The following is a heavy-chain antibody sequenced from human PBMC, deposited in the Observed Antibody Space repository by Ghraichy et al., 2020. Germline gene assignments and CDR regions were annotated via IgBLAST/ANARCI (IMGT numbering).Heavy chain of an antibody. J-gene: IGHJ4*02. Sequence: MGGIILIFDTTNYAQKFQGRVTITADESTSTAYMELRRLRSEETAVYYCARGPPYGSAPCYFDYWGQGTLFTVSS. D-gene: IGHD3-10*01. CDR3: ARGPPYGSAPCYFDY. CDR2: IILIFDTT. V-gene: IGHV1-69*01.